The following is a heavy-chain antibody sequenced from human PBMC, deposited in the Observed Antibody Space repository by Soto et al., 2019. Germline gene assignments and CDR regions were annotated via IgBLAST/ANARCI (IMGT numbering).Heavy chain of an antibody. J-gene: IGHJ4*02. CDR2: IWSDGSNK. D-gene: IGHD3-22*01. V-gene: IGHV3-33*01. CDR3: ARYYYDSSGYYPR. CDR1: GFTFSSYG. Sequence: QVQLVESGGGVVQPGRSLRLSCAASGFTFSSYGMHRVRQAPGKGLEWVAVIWSDGSNKYYADSVKGRFTISRDNSKNTLYLQMNSLRAEDTAVYYCARYYYDSSGYYPRWGQGTLVTVSS.